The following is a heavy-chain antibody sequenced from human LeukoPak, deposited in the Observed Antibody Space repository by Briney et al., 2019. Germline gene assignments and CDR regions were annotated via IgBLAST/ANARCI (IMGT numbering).Heavy chain of an antibody. Sequence: GASVKVSCKASGYTFTSYDINWVRQATGQGLEWMGWMNPNRGNTGYAQKFQGRVTMTRNTSISTAYMELSSLRSEDTAVYYCASYTTSSSYAFDIWGQGTMVTVSS. J-gene: IGHJ3*02. V-gene: IGHV1-8*01. CDR2: MNPNRGNT. CDR1: GYTFTSYD. CDR3: ASYTTSSSYAFDI. D-gene: IGHD6-13*01.